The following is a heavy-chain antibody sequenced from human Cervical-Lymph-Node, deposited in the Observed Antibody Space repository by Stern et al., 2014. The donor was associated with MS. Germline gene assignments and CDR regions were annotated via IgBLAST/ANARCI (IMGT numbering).Heavy chain of an antibody. CDR2: SSPEDGET. Sequence: QVQLGQSGAEVKKPGASVKVSCKVSGYTLNDLSLHWVRPAPGEGLEWMGGSSPEDGETIFAQGLQGRVTVTEDTSTDTAYMELSSLRSEDTAVYYCASAVTGLNYYFHALDVWGQGTTVTVSS. J-gene: IGHJ6*02. V-gene: IGHV1-24*01. CDR3: ASAVTGLNYYFHALDV. CDR1: GYTLNDLS. D-gene: IGHD6-19*01.